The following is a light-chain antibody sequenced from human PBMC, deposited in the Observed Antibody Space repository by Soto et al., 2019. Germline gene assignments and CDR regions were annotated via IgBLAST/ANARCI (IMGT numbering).Light chain of an antibody. J-gene: IGKJ1*01. CDR2: AAS. V-gene: IGKV1-27*01. CDR1: QGISNY. CDR3: HKYNSAPWT. Sequence: DIRMTQSPSSLSASVVDGVTITCRASQGISNYLAWYQQKPGKVPKLLIYAASTLQSGVPSRFSGSGSGTDFTLTISSLQPEDVATYYCHKYNSAPWTFGQGTKVEIK.